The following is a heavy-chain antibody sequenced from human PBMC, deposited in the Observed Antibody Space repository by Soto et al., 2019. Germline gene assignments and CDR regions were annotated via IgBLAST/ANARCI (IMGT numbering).Heavy chain of an antibody. CDR2: IIPIFGTA. Sequence: QVQLVQSGAEVKKTGSSVKVSCKASGGTFSSYAISWVRQAPGQGLEWMGGIIPIFGTANYAQKFQGRVTITADESTSTAYMELSSLRSEDTAVYYCATGRYDFWSGYHYYYYGMDVWGQGTTVTVSS. CDR1: GGTFSSYA. J-gene: IGHJ6*02. CDR3: ATGRYDFWSGYHYYYYGMDV. V-gene: IGHV1-69*01. D-gene: IGHD3-3*01.